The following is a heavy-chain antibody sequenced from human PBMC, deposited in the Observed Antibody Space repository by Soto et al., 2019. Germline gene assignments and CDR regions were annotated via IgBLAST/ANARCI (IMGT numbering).Heavy chain of an antibody. V-gene: IGHV1-8*01. J-gene: IGHJ5*02. D-gene: IGHD6-6*01. Sequence: QVQLVQSGAEVKKPGASVKVSCKASGYTFTSYDINWVRQATGQGLEWMGWMNPNSGNTGYAQKFHGKVTMTRNTSISTAYMELSSVRSEDTAVYYCARRGAARPRNNWFDPWGQGTLVTVSS. CDR1: GYTFTSYD. CDR3: ARRGAARPRNNWFDP. CDR2: MNPNSGNT.